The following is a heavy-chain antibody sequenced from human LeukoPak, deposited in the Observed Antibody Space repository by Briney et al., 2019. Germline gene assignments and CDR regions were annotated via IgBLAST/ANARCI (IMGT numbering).Heavy chain of an antibody. J-gene: IGHJ4*02. V-gene: IGHV2-70*11. CDR3: ARRYCSGGSCYSEYDYFDY. CDR1: GFSISTNGMC. CDR2: LGWGDDK. D-gene: IGHD2-15*01. Sequence: SGPALVKPTQTLTLTCSFYGFSISTNGMCVSWIRQPPGKDLEWLARLGWGDDKYYNASLKTRLTISRDTSKSQVVLTMTTMDPVDTARYYWARRYCSGGSCYSEYDYFDYWGQGTLVTVSS.